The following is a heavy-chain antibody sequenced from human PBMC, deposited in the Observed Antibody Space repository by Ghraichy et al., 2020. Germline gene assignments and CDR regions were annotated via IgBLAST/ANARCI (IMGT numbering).Heavy chain of an antibody. Sequence: GGSLRLSCAASGFTFSSYGMHWVRQAPGKGLEWVAVIWYDGSNKYYADSVKGRFTISRDNSKNTLYLQMNSLRAEDTAVYYCARDRRREDYNDAFDIWGQGTMVTVSS. CDR3: ARDRRREDYNDAFDI. CDR1: GFTFSSYG. CDR2: IWYDGSNK. D-gene: IGHD4/OR15-4a*01. J-gene: IGHJ3*02. V-gene: IGHV3-33*01.